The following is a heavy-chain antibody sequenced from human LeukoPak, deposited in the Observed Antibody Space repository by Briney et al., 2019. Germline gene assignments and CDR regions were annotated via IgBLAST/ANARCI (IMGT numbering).Heavy chain of an antibody. V-gene: IGHV1-8*01. CDR3: ARVPSGGNKFDP. D-gene: IGHD6-25*01. Sequence: ASVKVSCKASGYTFTSYDINWVRQATGQGLEWMGWMNPNSGNTGYAQKFQGRVTMTRNTSISTAYMELSSLGSEDTAVYYCARVPSGGNKFDPWGQGTLVTVSS. CDR2: MNPNSGNT. CDR1: GYTFTSYD. J-gene: IGHJ5*02.